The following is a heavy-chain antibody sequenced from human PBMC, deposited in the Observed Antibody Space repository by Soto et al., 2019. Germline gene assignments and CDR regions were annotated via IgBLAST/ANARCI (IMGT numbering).Heavy chain of an antibody. V-gene: IGHV3-23*01. Sequence: PGGSLRLSCAASGFTFNSYAMTWVRQAPGRGLDWVSTITACGGPTYYTDSVEGRFTISRDNSLNTLYLQMNSLRAEDTALYYCVKDYPMSHIVESPPVFDYWGQGTLVTVSS. D-gene: IGHD3-22*01. CDR2: ITACGGPT. CDR3: VKDYPMSHIVESPPVFDY. J-gene: IGHJ4*02. CDR1: GFTFNSYA.